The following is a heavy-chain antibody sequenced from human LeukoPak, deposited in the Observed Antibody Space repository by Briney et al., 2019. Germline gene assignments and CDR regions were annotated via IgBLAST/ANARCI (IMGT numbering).Heavy chain of an antibody. CDR1: GFTFSSYS. CDR3: ARDSSDVRDDYGDF. J-gene: IGHJ4*02. Sequence: GGSLRLSCAASGFTFSSYSMNWVRQAPGKGLEWVSYISSSSTIYYADSVKGRFTIFRDNAKNSLYLQMNSLRDEDTAVYYCARDSSDVRDDYGDFWGQGTLVTVSS. D-gene: IGHD3-10*01. V-gene: IGHV3-48*02. CDR2: ISSSSTI.